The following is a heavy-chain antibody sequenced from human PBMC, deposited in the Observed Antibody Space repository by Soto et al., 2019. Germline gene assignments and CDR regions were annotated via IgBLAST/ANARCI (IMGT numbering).Heavy chain of an antibody. CDR2: ISYDGSNK. D-gene: IGHD4-17*01. CDR1: GFTFSSYG. V-gene: IGHV3-30*18. Sequence: QVQLVESGGGVVQPGRSLRLSCAASGFTFSSYGMHWVRQAPGKGLEWVAVISYDGSNKYYADSVKGRFTISRDNSKNKLYLQMNSLRAEDTAVYYCAKDHSTVTTYDAFDIWGQGTMVTVSS. J-gene: IGHJ3*02. CDR3: AKDHSTVTTYDAFDI.